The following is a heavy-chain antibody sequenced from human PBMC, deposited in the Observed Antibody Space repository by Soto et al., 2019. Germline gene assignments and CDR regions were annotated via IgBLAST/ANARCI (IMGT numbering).Heavy chain of an antibody. CDR2: IYPGDSDT. CDR1: GYSFTSYW. V-gene: IGHV5-51*01. D-gene: IGHD3-9*01. Sequence: PGEALKISCEGSGYSFTSYWIGWVRQMPWKGLEWMGIIYPGDSDTRYSPSFQGQVTISADKSISTAYLQWSSLKASDTAMYYCARRGRYFDWCTGSSISDAWGNAPTVTVS. J-gene: IGHJ6*03. CDR3: ARRGRYFDWCTGSSISDA.